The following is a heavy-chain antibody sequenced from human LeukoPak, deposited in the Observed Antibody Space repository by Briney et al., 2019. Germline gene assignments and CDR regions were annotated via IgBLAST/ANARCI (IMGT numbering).Heavy chain of an antibody. CDR3: ARRGLHDY. CDR1: GFTFSSYW. D-gene: IGHD5/OR15-5a*01. CDR2: IKQDGSEK. J-gene: IGHJ4*02. Sequence: GSLRLSCAASGFTFSSYWMSWVRQAPGKGLEWVANIKQDGSEKYYVDSVKGRFTISRDNAKNSVFLQMDSLRVEDTALYYCARRGLHDYWGQGTLVTVSS. V-gene: IGHV3-7*03.